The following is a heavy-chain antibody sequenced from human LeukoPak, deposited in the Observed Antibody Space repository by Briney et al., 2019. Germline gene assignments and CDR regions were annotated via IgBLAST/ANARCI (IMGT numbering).Heavy chain of an antibody. D-gene: IGHD2-2*01. CDR1: GASINSVDKN. CDR2: TYYTGTT. J-gene: IGHJ4*02. CDR3: ARVGCVTTTCFLDGHFES. Sequence: SETLSLTCTVSGASINSVDKNWSWIRQSPGGGLGWIGYTYYTGTTYYNPSLKGRANIAIDTSKSQFSLRLSSLSAADTAVYYCARVGCVTTTCFLDGHFESWGQGTLVTVSS. V-gene: IGHV4-30-4*08.